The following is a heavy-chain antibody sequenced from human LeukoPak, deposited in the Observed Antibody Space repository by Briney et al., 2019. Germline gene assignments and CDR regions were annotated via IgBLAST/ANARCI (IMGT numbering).Heavy chain of an antibody. J-gene: IGHJ6*02. CDR3: ALTNKAATPLYYYYGIDV. CDR1: GGSISSGGYY. D-gene: IGHD2-15*01. V-gene: IGHV4-31*03. Sequence: SQTLSLTCTVSGGSISSGGYYWSWIRQHPGKGLEWMGYIYYSGSTYYNTSLKSRVTISVDTSKNQFSLKLSPVTAADTAVYYCALTNKAATPLYYYYGIDVWGQGTTVTVSS. CDR2: IYYSGST.